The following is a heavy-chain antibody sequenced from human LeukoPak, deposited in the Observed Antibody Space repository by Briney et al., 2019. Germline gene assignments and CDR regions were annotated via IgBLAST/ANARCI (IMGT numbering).Heavy chain of an antibody. CDR2: IYYSGST. V-gene: IGHV4-59*08. CDR1: GGSISSYY. D-gene: IGHD6-13*01. CDR3: ARHEAAAGYASPIDY. Sequence: SETLSLTCTVSGGSISSYYWSWIRQPPGKGLEWIGYIYYSGSTNYNPSLKSRVTISVDTSKNQFSLKLSSVTAADTAVYYCARHEAAAGYASPIDYWGQGTLVTVSS. J-gene: IGHJ4*02.